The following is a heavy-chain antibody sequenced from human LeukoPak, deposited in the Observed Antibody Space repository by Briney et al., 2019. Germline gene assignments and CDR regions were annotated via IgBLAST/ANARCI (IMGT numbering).Heavy chain of an antibody. J-gene: IGHJ3*02. V-gene: IGHV4-34*01. CDR3: ASEGPRLRYFASVAAFDI. CDR1: GGSFSGCY. CDR2: INHSGST. Sequence: SETLSLTCAVYGGSFSGCYWSWIRQPPGKGLEWIGEINHSGSTNYNPSLKSRVTISVDTSKNQFSLKLSSVTAADTAVYYCASEGPRLRYFASVAAFDIWGQGTMVTVSS. D-gene: IGHD3-9*01.